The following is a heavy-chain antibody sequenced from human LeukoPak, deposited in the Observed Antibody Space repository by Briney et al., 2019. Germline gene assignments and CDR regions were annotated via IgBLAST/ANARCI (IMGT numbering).Heavy chain of an antibody. D-gene: IGHD4-17*01. CDR1: GYTFTIYA. CDR3: ARGDYGDYVYLD. Sequence: ASVKVSCKASGYTFTIYAMNWVRQAPGQGLEWMGIINPSGGSTSYAQKFQGRVTMTRDTSTSTVYMELSSLRSEDTAVYYCARGDYGDYVYLDWGQGTLVTVSS. CDR2: INPSGGST. J-gene: IGHJ4*02. V-gene: IGHV1-46*01.